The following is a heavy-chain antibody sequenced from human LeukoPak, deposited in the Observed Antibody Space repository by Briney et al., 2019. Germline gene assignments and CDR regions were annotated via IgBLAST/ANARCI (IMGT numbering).Heavy chain of an antibody. CDR1: GFTFSSYA. Sequence: GGSLRLSCAASGFTFSSYAMSWVRQAPGKGLEWVSATSGSGGSTYYADSVKGRFTISRDNSKNTLYLQMNSLRAEDTAVYYCAHCSSTSCHLAGFDYWGQGTLVTVSS. V-gene: IGHV3-23*01. CDR2: TSGSGGST. J-gene: IGHJ4*02. D-gene: IGHD2-2*01. CDR3: AHCSSTSCHLAGFDY.